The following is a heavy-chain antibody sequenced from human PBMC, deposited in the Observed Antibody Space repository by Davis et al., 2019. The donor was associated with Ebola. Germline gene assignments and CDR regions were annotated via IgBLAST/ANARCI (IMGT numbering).Heavy chain of an antibody. Sequence: GGSLRLSCEASGFTFDDYSMVWVRQAPGKGLEWVSLVSWDGRSKFYADSVKGRFTISRDNSKNSLFLQAHGLRKEDTALYYCTRGPHYMRSLNYYYGMDVWGRGTTVTVSS. CDR2: VSWDGRSK. CDR3: TRGPHYMRSLNYYYGMDV. CDR1: GFTFDDYS. V-gene: IGHV3-43*01. D-gene: IGHD6-13*01. J-gene: IGHJ6*02.